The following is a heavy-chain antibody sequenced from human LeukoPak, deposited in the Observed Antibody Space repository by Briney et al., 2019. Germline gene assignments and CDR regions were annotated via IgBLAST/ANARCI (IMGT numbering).Heavy chain of an antibody. V-gene: IGHV4-39*01. D-gene: IGHD3/OR15-3a*01. J-gene: IGHJ4*02. CDR3: ARHPESLDPKFDY. Sequence: SETLSLTCTVSGGSISSSSYYWGWIRQPPGKGLEWIRSIYYSGSTYYNPSLKSRVTISVDTSKNQLSLKLSSVTAADTAVYYCARHPESLDPKFDYWGQGTLVTVSS. CDR2: IYYSGST. CDR1: GGSISSSSYY.